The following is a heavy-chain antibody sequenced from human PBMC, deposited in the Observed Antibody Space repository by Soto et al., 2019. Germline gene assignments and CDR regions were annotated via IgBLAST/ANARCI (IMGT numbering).Heavy chain of an antibody. Sequence: EVQLVESGGGLVQPGRSLRLSCAASGFTFDDYAMHWVRQAPGKGLEWVSGISWNSGSIGYADSVKGRFTISRDNAKNSLYLQMNSLRAEDTALYYCAKAGGIAVAGTEFMDFDYWGQGTLVTVSS. J-gene: IGHJ4*02. V-gene: IGHV3-9*01. CDR3: AKAGGIAVAGTEFMDFDY. CDR1: GFTFDDYA. CDR2: ISWNSGSI. D-gene: IGHD6-19*01.